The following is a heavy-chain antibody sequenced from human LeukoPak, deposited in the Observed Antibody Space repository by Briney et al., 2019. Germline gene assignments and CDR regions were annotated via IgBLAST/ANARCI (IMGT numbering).Heavy chain of an antibody. CDR3: ARDEVYDRYYYYYYMDV. Sequence: GGSLRLSCAASGFTFSSYSMNWVRQAPGKGLEWVSSISSSSSYIYYAGSVKGRFTISRDNAKNSLYLQMNSLRAEDTAVYYCARDEVYDRYYYYYYMDVWGKGTTVTVSS. CDR1: GFTFSSYS. J-gene: IGHJ6*03. D-gene: IGHD2/OR15-2a*01. CDR2: ISSSSSYI. V-gene: IGHV3-21*01.